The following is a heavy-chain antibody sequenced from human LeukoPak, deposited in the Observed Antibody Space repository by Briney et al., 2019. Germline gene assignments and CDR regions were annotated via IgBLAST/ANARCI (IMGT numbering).Heavy chain of an antibody. Sequence: GGSLRLSCAASGFTFSSYSMNWVRQAPGKGLEWVSSISSSSSYIYYADSVKGRFTISRDNAKNSLYLQMNSLRAEDTAVYYCARVRGSSSSLDYWGQGTLVTVSS. CDR2: ISSSSSYI. CDR3: ARVRGSSSSLDY. J-gene: IGHJ4*02. D-gene: IGHD6-6*01. V-gene: IGHV3-21*01. CDR1: GFTFSSYS.